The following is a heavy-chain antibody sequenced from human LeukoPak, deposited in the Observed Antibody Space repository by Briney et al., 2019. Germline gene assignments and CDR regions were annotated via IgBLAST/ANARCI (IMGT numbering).Heavy chain of an antibody. V-gene: IGHV3-23*01. Sequence: GGSLRLSCAASGFTFDDYAMHWVRQAPGKGLEWVSAIRGSGGSTYYADSVKDRFTISRDNSKNTLYLQMNSLRAEDTAVYYCGRDPNGDYIGAFDMWGQGTVVTVSS. J-gene: IGHJ3*02. D-gene: IGHD4-17*01. CDR1: GFTFDDYA. CDR2: IRGSGGST. CDR3: GRDPNGDYIGAFDM.